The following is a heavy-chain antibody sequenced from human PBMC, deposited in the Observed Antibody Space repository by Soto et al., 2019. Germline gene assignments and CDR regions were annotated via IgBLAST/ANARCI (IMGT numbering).Heavy chain of an antibody. Sequence: QVHLVQSGAEVKKAGASVKVSCKASGYTFTGYYIHWVRQAPGQGVEWVGWINPSTGGTSYAQKFQGRVTVTRDTSISTAYMELTRLRSNDTAVYYCARDLGGLGDPFDNWGQGTRVTVFS. D-gene: IGHD3-16*01. CDR2: INPSTGGT. J-gene: IGHJ4*02. CDR1: GYTFTGYY. V-gene: IGHV1-2*02. CDR3: ARDLGGLGDPFDN.